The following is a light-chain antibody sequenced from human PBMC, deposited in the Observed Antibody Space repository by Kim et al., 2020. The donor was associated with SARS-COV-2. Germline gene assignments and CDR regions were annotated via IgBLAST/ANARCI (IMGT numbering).Light chain of an antibody. CDR1: NIGSKS. Sequence: APGKTAWITCGGNNIGSKSVHLYQQKPGQAPVLVIYYDSDRPSGIPERFSGSNSGNTATLTISRVEAGDEADYYCQVWDSSSDHVVFGGGTQLTVL. CDR3: QVWDSSSDHVV. J-gene: IGLJ2*01. CDR2: YDS. V-gene: IGLV3-21*04.